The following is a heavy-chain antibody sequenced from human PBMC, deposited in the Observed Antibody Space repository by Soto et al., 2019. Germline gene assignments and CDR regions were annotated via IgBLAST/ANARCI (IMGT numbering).Heavy chain of an antibody. CDR1: GFSLSTSGVG. CDR3: AHRGYCSGGSCYRPDAFDI. CDR2: IYWDDDK. D-gene: IGHD2-15*01. V-gene: IGHV2-5*02. J-gene: IGHJ3*02. Sequence: ITLKESGPTLVKPTQTLTLTCTFSGFSLSTSGVGVGWIRQPPGKALEWLALIYWDDDKRYSPSLKSRLTITKDTSKNQVVLTMTNMDPVDTATYYCAHRGYCSGGSCYRPDAFDIWGQGTMVTVSS.